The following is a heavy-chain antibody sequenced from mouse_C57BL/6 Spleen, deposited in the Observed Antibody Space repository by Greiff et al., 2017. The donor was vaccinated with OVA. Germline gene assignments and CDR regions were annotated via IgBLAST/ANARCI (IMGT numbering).Heavy chain of an antibody. V-gene: IGHV1-69*01. CDR1: GYTFTSYW. J-gene: IGHJ4*01. CDR2: IDPSDSYT. CDR3: SRLRRDYAMDY. D-gene: IGHD2-12*01. Sequence: QVQLQQPGAELVMPGASVKLSCKASGYTFTSYWMHWVKQRPGQGLEWIGEIDPSDSYTNYNQKFKGKSTLTVNKSSSTAYMQLGSLTSEDSAVYYCSRLRRDYAMDYWGQGTSVTVSS.